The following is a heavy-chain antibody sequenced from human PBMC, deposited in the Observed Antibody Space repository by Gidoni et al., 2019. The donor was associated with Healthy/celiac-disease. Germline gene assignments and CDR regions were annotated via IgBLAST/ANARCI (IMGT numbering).Heavy chain of an antibody. Sequence: QLQLQESGPGLVKPSETLSLTCTVSGGSISSSSYYWGWIRQPPGKGLEWIGSIYYSGSTYYNPSLKSRVTISVDTSKNQFSLKLSSVTAADTAVYYCARRVAVVTAIPSDAFDIWGQGTMVTVSS. CDR3: ARRVAVVTAIPSDAFDI. D-gene: IGHD2-21*02. CDR2: IYYSGST. CDR1: GGSISSSSYY. V-gene: IGHV4-39*01. J-gene: IGHJ3*02.